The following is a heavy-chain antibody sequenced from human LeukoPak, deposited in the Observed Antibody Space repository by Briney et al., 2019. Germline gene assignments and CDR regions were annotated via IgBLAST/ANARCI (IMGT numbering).Heavy chain of an antibody. D-gene: IGHD3-16*02. CDR1: GFTFSSYA. CDR2: ISGSGGST. V-gene: IGHV3-23*01. Sequence: GGSLRLSCAASGFTFSSYAMGWVRQAPGKGLEWVSAISGSGGSTYYADSVKGRFTISRDNSKNTLYLQMNSLRAEDTAVYYCAKDYIWGSYRPAYYFDYWGQGTLVTVSS. J-gene: IGHJ4*02. CDR3: AKDYIWGSYRPAYYFDY.